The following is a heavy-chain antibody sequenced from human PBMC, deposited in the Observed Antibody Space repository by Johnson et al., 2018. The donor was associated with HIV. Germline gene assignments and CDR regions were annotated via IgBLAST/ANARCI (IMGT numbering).Heavy chain of an antibody. CDR2: ISYDGSNK. D-gene: IGHD1-26*01. CDR3: AKGLWGGSYPHDAYDI. Sequence: VQLVESGGGVVQPGRSLRLSCAASGFSFSNYGMHWVRQAPGKGLEWVVVISYDGSNKYYADSVKGRFTISRDNSNNTLFLQMNSLRAEDTAIYYCAKGLWGGSYPHDAYDIWGQGTMVTVSS. CDR1: GFSFSNYG. V-gene: IGHV3-30*18. J-gene: IGHJ3*02.